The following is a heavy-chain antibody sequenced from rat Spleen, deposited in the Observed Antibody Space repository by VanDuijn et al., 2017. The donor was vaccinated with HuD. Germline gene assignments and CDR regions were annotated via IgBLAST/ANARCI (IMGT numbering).Heavy chain of an antibody. CDR3: ARANRDSYAHFDH. D-gene: IGHD1-12*01. Sequence: QVQLKESGPGLVQPSQTLSLTCTVSGLSLTSNGVSWIRQVPGKGLEWVAAVSSGGNPYYDSTLKSRLSINRDTSKSQVFLKMNSLQTEDTATYYCARANRDSYAHFDHWGQGVMVTVSS. J-gene: IGHJ2*01. CDR1: GLSLTSNG. CDR2: VSSGGNP. V-gene: IGHV2-6*01.